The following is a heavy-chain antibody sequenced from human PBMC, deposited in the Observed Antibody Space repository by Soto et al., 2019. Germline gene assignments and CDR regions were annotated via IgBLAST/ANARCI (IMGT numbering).Heavy chain of an antibody. V-gene: IGHV4-39*07. J-gene: IGHJ6*02. CDR2: IHDSGST. CDR1: GGSIRSDSYY. D-gene: IGHD3-10*01. Sequence: SETLSLTCTVSGGSIRSDSYYWGWIRQPPGKGLEWIGSIHDSGSTNYNPSLKSRVTISVDTSKNQFSLKLSSVTAADTAVYYCARGSPFNYYGSGSYYYYYYGMDVWGQGTTVTVSS. CDR3: ARGSPFNYYGSGSYYYYYYGMDV.